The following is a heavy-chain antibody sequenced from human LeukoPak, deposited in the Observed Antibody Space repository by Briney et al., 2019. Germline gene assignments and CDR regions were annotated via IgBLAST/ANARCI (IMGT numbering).Heavy chain of an antibody. D-gene: IGHD3-22*01. V-gene: IGHV4-39*01. CDR3: ARLFISRGAALTCFDY. Sequence: PSETLSLTSTVSGGSISSSSYYWGWIRQPPGKGLEWIGSICYSGSTYYNPSLKSRVTISVDTSKNQFSLKLSSVTAADTAVYYCARLFISRGAALTCFDYWGQGTLVTVSS. CDR2: ICYSGST. J-gene: IGHJ4*02. CDR1: GGSISSSSYY.